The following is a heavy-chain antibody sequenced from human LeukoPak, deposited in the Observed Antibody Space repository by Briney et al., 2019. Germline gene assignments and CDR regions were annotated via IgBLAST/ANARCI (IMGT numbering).Heavy chain of an antibody. Sequence: SETLSLTCTVSGGSISSYYWSWVRQPPGKGLEWIGYIYYSGSTNYNPSLKSRVTISVDTSKNQFSLKLSSVTAADTAVYYCARAVYGGNFLGYWGQGTLVTVPS. CDR2: IYYSGST. V-gene: IGHV4-59*01. CDR1: GGSISSYY. D-gene: IGHD4-23*01. CDR3: ARAVYGGNFLGY. J-gene: IGHJ4*02.